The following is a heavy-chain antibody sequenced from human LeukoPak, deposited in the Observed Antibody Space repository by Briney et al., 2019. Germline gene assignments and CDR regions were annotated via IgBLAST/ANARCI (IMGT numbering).Heavy chain of an antibody. CDR3: ARGRVQRGYSYGDPPDY. Sequence: SETLSLTCTVSGGSISSYYWSWIRQPPGKGLEWIWYIYYSGSTNYNPSLKSRVTISVDTSKNQFSLKLSSVTAADTAVYYCARGRVQRGYSYGDPPDYWGQGTLVTVSS. J-gene: IGHJ4*02. V-gene: IGHV4-59*01. D-gene: IGHD5-18*01. CDR1: GGSISSYY. CDR2: IYYSGST.